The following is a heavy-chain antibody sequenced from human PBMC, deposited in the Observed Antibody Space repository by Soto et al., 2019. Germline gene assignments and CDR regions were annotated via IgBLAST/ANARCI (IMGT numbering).Heavy chain of an antibody. CDR3: ARGRWDDSSGYDAFDI. CDR1: GYTFTSYG. V-gene: IGHV1-18*04. J-gene: IGHJ3*02. Sequence: SVKVSCKASGYTFTSYGISWVRQAPGQGLEWMGWISAYNGNTNYAQKLQGRVTMTTDTSTSTAYMELRSLRSDDTAVYYCARGRWDDSSGYDAFDIWGQGTMVTVSS. D-gene: IGHD3-22*01. CDR2: ISAYNGNT.